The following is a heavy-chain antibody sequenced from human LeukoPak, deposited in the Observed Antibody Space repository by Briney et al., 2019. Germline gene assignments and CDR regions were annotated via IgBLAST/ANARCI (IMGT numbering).Heavy chain of an antibody. CDR3: ARVNGIYGSGNFDY. Sequence: PGGALRLSCAASGFTFSDYYMSWVRQAQGKGLEWVSYISSSGSTIYYADSVKGRFTISRDNAKNSLYLQMNSLRAEDTAVYYCARVNGIYGSGNFDYWGQGTLVTVSS. V-gene: IGHV3-11*01. J-gene: IGHJ4*02. CDR1: GFTFSDYY. CDR2: ISSSGSTI. D-gene: IGHD3-10*01.